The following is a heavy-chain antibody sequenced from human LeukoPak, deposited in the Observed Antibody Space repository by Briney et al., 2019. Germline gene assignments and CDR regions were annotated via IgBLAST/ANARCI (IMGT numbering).Heavy chain of an antibody. D-gene: IGHD2-2*01. CDR2: IKQDGSEK. CDR3: ARDHAHCSSTCCPMFDY. Sequence: PGGSLRLSCAASGFTFSSYWMSWVRQAPGKGLEWVANIKQDGSEKYYVDSVKGRFTISRDNAKNSLYLQMNSLRAEDTAVYYCARDHAHCSSTCCPMFDYWGQGTLVTVSS. J-gene: IGHJ4*02. CDR1: GFTFSSYW. V-gene: IGHV3-7*01.